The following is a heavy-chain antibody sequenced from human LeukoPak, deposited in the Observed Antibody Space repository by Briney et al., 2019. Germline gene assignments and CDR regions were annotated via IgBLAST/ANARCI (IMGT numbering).Heavy chain of an antibody. CDR3: ATQRVRGGKTHDY. CDR1: GGSFSGYY. CDR2: IYTSGST. V-gene: IGHV4-59*10. J-gene: IGHJ4*02. Sequence: AETLSLTCAVYGGSFSGYYWSWIRQAAGKGLEWVGRIYTSGSTNYNPSLKSRFTMSVDTSKNQFSLRLYSVTAADTAVYYCATQRVRGGKTHDYWGQGTLVTVSS. D-gene: IGHD3-10*01.